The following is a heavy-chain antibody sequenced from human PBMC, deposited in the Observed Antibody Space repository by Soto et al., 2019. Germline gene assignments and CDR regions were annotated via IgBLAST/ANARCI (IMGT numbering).Heavy chain of an antibody. Sequence: QITSKESGPTLVRPTQTLTLTCTFSGFSLSSSGVGVGWIRQPPGKALEWLALIYWDDDKRYSPSLKSRLTITKDTSKNQVVLTLTKLDTVDTATYYCARGGWTTYYSPFFDYWGQGTLVTVSS. CDR1: GFSLSSSGVG. J-gene: IGHJ4*02. V-gene: IGHV2-5*02. CDR2: IYWDDDK. D-gene: IGHD3-10*01. CDR3: ARGGWTTYYSPFFDY.